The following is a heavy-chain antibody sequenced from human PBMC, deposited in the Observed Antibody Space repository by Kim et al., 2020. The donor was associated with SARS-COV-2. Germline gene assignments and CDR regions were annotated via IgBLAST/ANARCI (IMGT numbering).Heavy chain of an antibody. Sequence: SETLSLTCTVSGGSISSSGYYWGWIRQPPGKGLEWIGSIYYSGSTYYNPSLKSRVTISVDTSKNQFSLKLSSVTAADTAVYYCASLRRGAVAGIIGTSNNWFDPWGQGTLVTVSS. CDR1: GGSISSSGYY. D-gene: IGHD6-19*01. V-gene: IGHV4-39*01. J-gene: IGHJ5*02. CDR2: IYYSGST. CDR3: ASLRRGAVAGIIGTSNNWFDP.